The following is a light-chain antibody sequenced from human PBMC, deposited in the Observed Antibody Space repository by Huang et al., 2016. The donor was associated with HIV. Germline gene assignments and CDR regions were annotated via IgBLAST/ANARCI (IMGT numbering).Light chain of an antibody. CDR2: NAS. Sequence: EIVLTQFPATLSLSPGETATLSCRATQNLNSYLAWYQQKPGQAPSLLIYNASNMAPGIPARFSGSGSETDFNLTISSLKPEDFAIYYCQQRSKSLTFGGGTTVEIK. V-gene: IGKV3-11*01. CDR3: QQRSKSLT. J-gene: IGKJ4*01. CDR1: QNLNSY.